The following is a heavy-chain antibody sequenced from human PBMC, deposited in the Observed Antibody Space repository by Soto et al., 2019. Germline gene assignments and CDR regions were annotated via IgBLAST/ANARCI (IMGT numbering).Heavy chain of an antibody. CDR3: AREGLLGYFDY. CDR1: GFTFSSYA. J-gene: IGHJ4*02. V-gene: IGHV3-30*04. Sequence: PGGSLRLSCAASGFTFSSYAMHWVRQAPGKGLEWVAVISYDGKNQYYADSVRGRFTISRDNSKNTLYLQMNSLRAEDTAVYYCAREGLLGYFDYCGQGTLVTVSS. D-gene: IGHD2-15*01. CDR2: ISYDGKNQ.